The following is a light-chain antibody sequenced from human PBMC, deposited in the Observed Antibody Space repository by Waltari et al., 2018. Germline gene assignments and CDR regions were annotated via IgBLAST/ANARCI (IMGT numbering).Light chain of an antibody. J-gene: IGLJ3*02. CDR2: SND. CDR1: RSNIGSNI. Sequence: QSVLTQPPSASGTPGQRVTISCSGSRSNIGSNIVNWYQQLPGTAPKLLIYSNDQRPSGVPDRFSGSKSGTSAYLAISGLHSEDEAEYYCAAWDDSLLGVFGGGTKLTVL. CDR3: AAWDDSLLGV. V-gene: IGLV1-44*01.